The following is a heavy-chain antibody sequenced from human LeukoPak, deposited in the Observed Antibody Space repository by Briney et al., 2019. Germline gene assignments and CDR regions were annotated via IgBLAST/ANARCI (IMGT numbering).Heavy chain of an antibody. CDR2: VYHSGST. J-gene: IGHJ4*02. D-gene: IGHD4-23*01. CDR3: SAYGRNSEYFVS. Sequence: SETLSLTCTVSAGSITSTYWSWIRQPPGGGLEGIGYVYHSGSTGYNPSLQSRLTMSADASRNRLSLKLASVTAADTAVYYCSAYGRNSEYFVSWGQGTRVTVSS. CDR1: AGSITSTY. V-gene: IGHV4-59*01.